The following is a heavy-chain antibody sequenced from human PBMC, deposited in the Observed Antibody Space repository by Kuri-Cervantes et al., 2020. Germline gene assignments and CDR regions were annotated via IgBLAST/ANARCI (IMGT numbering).Heavy chain of an antibody. J-gene: IGHJ5*02. D-gene: IGHD2-2*01. CDR1: GGSISGSSYY. V-gene: IGHV4-39*01. CDR3: ARMEYQLLHQTNWFDP. CDR2: IYYSGST. Sequence: ESLKISCTVSGGSISGSSYYWGWIRQPPGKGLEWIGSIYYSGSTYYNPSLKSRVTISVDTSKNQFSLKLSSVTAADTAVYYCARMEYQLLHQTNWFDPWGQGTLVTVSS.